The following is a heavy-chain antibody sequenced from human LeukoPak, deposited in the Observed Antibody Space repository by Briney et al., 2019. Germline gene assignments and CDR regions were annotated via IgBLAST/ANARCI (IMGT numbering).Heavy chain of an antibody. Sequence: GGSLRLSCAASGFTFSNYWMSWVRQAPGKGLEWVANIKQDGSEKYYVDSVKGRFTISRDNAKNSLYLQMNSLRAEDTALYYCAKMDTVTTDSFDYWGQGTLVTVSS. CDR3: AKMDTVTTDSFDY. CDR2: IKQDGSEK. CDR1: GFTFSNYW. D-gene: IGHD4-17*01. V-gene: IGHV3-7*03. J-gene: IGHJ4*02.